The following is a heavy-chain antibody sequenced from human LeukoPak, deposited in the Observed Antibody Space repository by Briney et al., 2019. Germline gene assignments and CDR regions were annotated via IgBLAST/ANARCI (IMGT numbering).Heavy chain of an antibody. CDR1: GFTFSNYA. V-gene: IGHV3-23*01. J-gene: IGHJ5*02. D-gene: IGHD2-15*01. CDR2: ISATTSTT. Sequence: GGSLRLSCAASGFTFSNYAMSWVRQSPGKGLEWVSAISATTSTTYYADSVRGRFTISRDISKNTLYLQMNSLRVENTAVYYCAKSKEDCCGSFDPWGQGTLVTVSS. CDR3: AKSKEDCCGSFDP.